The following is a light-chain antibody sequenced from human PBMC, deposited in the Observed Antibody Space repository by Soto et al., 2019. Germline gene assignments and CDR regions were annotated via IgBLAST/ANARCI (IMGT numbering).Light chain of an antibody. CDR3: QQYSTLWT. J-gene: IGKJ1*01. CDR1: QSVSHW. CDR2: DAS. V-gene: IGKV1-5*01. Sequence: DIQMTQSPSTLSASVGNRVTITCRASQSVSHWLAWYQQRPGQAPKLLIYDASSLESGVPPRFSGSGSGTEFTLTINSLQPGDSATYYCQQYSTLWTFGQGTKVDIK.